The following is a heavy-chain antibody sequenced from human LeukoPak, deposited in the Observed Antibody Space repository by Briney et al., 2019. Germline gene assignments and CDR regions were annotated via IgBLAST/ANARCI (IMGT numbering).Heavy chain of an antibody. CDR3: GHCSGGSCNHFPYYYYYMDV. CDR1: GGTFSSYA. J-gene: IGHJ6*03. CDR2: IIPIFGTA. Sequence: SVKVSCKASGGTFSSYAISWVRQAPGQGLEWMGGIIPIFGTANYAQKFQGRVTITADESTSTAYMELSSLRSEDTAVYYCGHCSGGSCNHFPYYYYYMDVWGKGTTVTVSS. D-gene: IGHD2-15*01. V-gene: IGHV1-69*01.